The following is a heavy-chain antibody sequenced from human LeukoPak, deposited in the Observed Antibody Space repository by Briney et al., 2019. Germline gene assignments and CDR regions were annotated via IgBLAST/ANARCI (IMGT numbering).Heavy chain of an antibody. Sequence: PSETLSLTCAVYGGSFSGYYWSWIRQPPGKGLEWIGEINHSGSTNYNPSLKSRVTISVDTSKNQFSLKLSPVTAADTAVYYCARRVAVTTGFDYWGQGTLVTVSS. J-gene: IGHJ4*02. D-gene: IGHD4-17*01. CDR1: GGSFSGYY. V-gene: IGHV4-34*01. CDR2: INHSGST. CDR3: ARRVAVTTGFDY.